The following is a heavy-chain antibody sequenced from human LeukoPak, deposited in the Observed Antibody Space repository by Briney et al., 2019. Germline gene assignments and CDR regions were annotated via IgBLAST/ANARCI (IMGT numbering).Heavy chain of an antibody. J-gene: IGHJ6*03. V-gene: IGHV4-30-4*07. CDR2: IYYSGST. D-gene: IGHD2-15*01. CDR3: ARSMGSGGSCCLSYYYYMDV. Sequence: PSETLSLTCAVSGGSISSGGYSWSWIRQPPGKGLEWIGYIYYSGSTYYNPSLKSRVTISVDTSKNQFSLKLSSVTAADTAVYYCARSMGSGGSCCLSYYYYMDVWGKGTTVTVSS. CDR1: GGSISSGGYS.